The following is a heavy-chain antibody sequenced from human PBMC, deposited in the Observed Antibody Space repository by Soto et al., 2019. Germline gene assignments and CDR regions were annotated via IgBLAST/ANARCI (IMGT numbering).Heavy chain of an antibody. CDR1: GYTFTRNG. V-gene: IGHV1-18*01. CDR2: ISPKSGSI. J-gene: IGHJ6*02. Sequence: QVHLVQSGAEVKKPGASVNVSCKTSGYTFTRNGISWVRQAPGQGLEWMGWISPKSGSIKYAQKFQGRVIMTTDTATGTAYMELRSLRSYDTAVYYCVKDRDSNSWPSRDVWGPGTTVTVSS. D-gene: IGHD3-22*01. CDR3: VKDRDSNSWPSRDV.